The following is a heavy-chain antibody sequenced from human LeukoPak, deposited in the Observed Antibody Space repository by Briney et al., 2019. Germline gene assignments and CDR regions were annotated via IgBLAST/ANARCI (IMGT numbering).Heavy chain of an antibody. CDR3: AIAPYSSPSGV. CDR1: GFTFSGFW. V-gene: IGHV3-7*03. D-gene: IGHD6-6*01. J-gene: IGHJ3*01. Sequence: QPGGSLRLSCAVSGFTFSGFWMSWSRQAPGKGLEWVASINSDGSEGYYADVVKGRFTISRDNAKNSLYLQINSLRAEDTAVYYCAIAPYSSPSGVWDQGPMETVSS. CDR2: INSDGSEG.